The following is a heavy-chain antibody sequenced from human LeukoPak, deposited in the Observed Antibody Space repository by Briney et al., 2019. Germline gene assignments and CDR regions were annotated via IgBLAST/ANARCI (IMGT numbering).Heavy chain of an antibody. CDR3: AKVGSAMVYYYYYYGMDV. CDR1: GFTFSSYG. D-gene: IGHD5-18*01. CDR2: ISYDGSNK. Sequence: GRSLRLSCAASGFTFSSYGMHWVSQAPGKGLEWVAVISYDGSNKYYADSVKGRFTISRDNSKNTLYLQMNSLRAEDTAVYYCAKVGSAMVYYYYYYGMDVWGQGTTVTVSS. V-gene: IGHV3-30*18. J-gene: IGHJ6*02.